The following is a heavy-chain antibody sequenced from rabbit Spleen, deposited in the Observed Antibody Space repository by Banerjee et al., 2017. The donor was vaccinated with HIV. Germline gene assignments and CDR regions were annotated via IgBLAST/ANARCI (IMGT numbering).Heavy chain of an antibody. V-gene: IGHV1S43*01. Sequence: QSLEESGGDLVKPGASLTLTCKASGFDFSSSYYMCWVRQAPGKGLDLIGCIYTGSGSAYYASWAKGRFTITRSTSLNTVTLQMTSLTAADTATYFCARWETAGVIGWNFGWWGQGTLVTVS. CDR2: IYTGSGSA. D-gene: IGHD4-1*01. CDR3: ARWETAGVIGWNFGW. CDR1: GFDFSSSYY. J-gene: IGHJ3*01.